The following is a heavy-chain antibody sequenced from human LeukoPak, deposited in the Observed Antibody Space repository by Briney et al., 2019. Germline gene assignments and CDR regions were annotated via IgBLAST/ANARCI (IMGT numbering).Heavy chain of an antibody. Sequence: GRSLRLSCAASGFTFSSYGMHWVRQAPGKGLEWVAVIWYDGSNKYYADSVKGRFTISRDNSKNTLYLQMNSLRAEDTAVYYCAKQSSSWYSGDYWGQGTLVTVSS. CDR1: GFTFSSYG. D-gene: IGHD6-13*01. V-gene: IGHV3-33*06. J-gene: IGHJ4*02. CDR2: IWYDGSNK. CDR3: AKQSSSWYSGDY.